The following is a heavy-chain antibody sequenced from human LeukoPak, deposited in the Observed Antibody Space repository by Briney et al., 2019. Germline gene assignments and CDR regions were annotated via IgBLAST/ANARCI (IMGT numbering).Heavy chain of an antibody. J-gene: IGHJ4*02. D-gene: IGHD4-17*01. Sequence: PGGSLRLSCSASGFTLSTYAMSWVRQAPGKGLEWVSAIDNSGTVTYYADSVRGRFTISRDNFKNTLSLQMNSLRAEDTAVYHCATTSTLTANFDNWGQGTLVTVSS. V-gene: IGHV3-23*05. CDR1: GFTLSTYA. CDR2: IDNSGTVT. CDR3: ATTSTLTANFDN.